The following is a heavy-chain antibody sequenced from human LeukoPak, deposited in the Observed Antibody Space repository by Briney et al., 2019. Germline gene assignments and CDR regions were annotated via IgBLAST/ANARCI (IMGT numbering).Heavy chain of an antibody. CDR2: IIPIFGTA. Sequence: SVKVSCKASGGTFSSYAISWVRQAPGQGLEWMGGIIPIFGTANYVQKFQGRVTITADESTSTAYMELSSLRSEDTAVYYCASPPPEISGVAAFDYWGQGTLVTVSS. D-gene: IGHD3-3*01. J-gene: IGHJ4*02. V-gene: IGHV1-69*13. CDR3: ASPPPEISGVAAFDY. CDR1: GGTFSSYA.